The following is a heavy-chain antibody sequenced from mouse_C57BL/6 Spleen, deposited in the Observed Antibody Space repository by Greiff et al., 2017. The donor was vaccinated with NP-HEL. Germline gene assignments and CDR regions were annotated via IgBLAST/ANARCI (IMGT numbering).Heavy chain of an antibody. CDR3: ARHEEGGFYYGNYGYFDV. CDR2: FYPGSGSI. CDR1: GYTFTEYT. V-gene: IGHV1-62-2*01. J-gene: IGHJ1*03. D-gene: IGHD2-1*01. Sequence: QVQLKQSGAELVKPGASVKLSCKASGYTFTEYTIHWVKQRSGQGLEWIGWFYPGSGSIKYNEKFKDKATLTADKSSSTVYMELSRLTSEDSAVYFCARHEEGGFYYGNYGYFDVWGTGTTVTVSS.